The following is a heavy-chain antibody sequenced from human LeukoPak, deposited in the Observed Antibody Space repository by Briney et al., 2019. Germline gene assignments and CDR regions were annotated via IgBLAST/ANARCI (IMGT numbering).Heavy chain of an antibody. J-gene: IGHJ1*01. CDR3: ARAYSSGWYPVQYFQH. CDR2: ISYDGSNK. Sequence: GGSLRLSCAASGFTFSSYAMHWVRQAPGKGLEWVVVISYDGSNKYYADSVKGRFTISRDNSKNTLYLQMNSLRAEDTAVYYCARAYSSGWYPVQYFQHWGQGTLVTVSS. CDR1: GFTFSSYA. D-gene: IGHD6-19*01. V-gene: IGHV3-30-3*01.